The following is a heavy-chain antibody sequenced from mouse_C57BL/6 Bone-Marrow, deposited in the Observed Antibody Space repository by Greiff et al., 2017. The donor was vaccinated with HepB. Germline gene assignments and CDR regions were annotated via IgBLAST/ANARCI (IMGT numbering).Heavy chain of an antibody. CDR3: ASPPVCYYGSSYFDY. Sequence: VQLQQSGAELARPGASVKLSCKASGYTFTSYGISWVKQRTGHGLEWIGEIYPSSGNTYYNEKFKVKATLTADKSSSTAYMELRSLTSEDSAVYFCASPPVCYYGSSYFDYWGQGPTLTVSA. D-gene: IGHD1-1*01. CDR1: GYTFTSYG. CDR2: IYPSSGNT. V-gene: IGHV1-81*01. J-gene: IGHJ2*01.